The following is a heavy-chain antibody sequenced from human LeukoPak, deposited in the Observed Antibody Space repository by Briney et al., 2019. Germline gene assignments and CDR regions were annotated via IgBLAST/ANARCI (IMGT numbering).Heavy chain of an antibody. CDR2: ISSSSSTI. V-gene: IGHV3-48*02. CDR3: ARRSFLAFP. CDR1: GFTFSSYS. D-gene: IGHD3-3*02. Sequence: GGSLRLSCAASGFTFSSYSMNWVRQAPGKGLEWVSYISSSSSTIYYADSVKGRFTISRDNAKNSLYLQMNSLRDDDTAVYYCARRSFLAFPWGQGTLVTVSS. J-gene: IGHJ5*02.